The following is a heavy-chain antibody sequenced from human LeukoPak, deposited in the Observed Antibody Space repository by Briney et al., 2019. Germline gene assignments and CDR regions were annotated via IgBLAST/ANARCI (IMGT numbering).Heavy chain of an antibody. Sequence: ASVKVSCKASGYTFTSYYIYWVRQAPGQGLEWMGIINPSGGSTSYAQKFQGRVTMTRDSTTSTVYMELSSLRSEDTAVYYCARDHAGYYWGQGTLVTVSS. CDR3: ARDHAGYY. V-gene: IGHV1-46*01. CDR2: INPSGGST. J-gene: IGHJ4*02. CDR1: GYTFTSYY.